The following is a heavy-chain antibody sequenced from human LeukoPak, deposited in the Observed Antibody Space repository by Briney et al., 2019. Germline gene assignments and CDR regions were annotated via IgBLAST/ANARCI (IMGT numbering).Heavy chain of an antibody. J-gene: IGHJ4*02. D-gene: IGHD5-18*01. CDR3: ARDHNYAFDY. CDR1: GFTFNSYS. V-gene: IGHV3-48*02. CDR2: ISGSGSTI. Sequence: PGGSLRLSCAASGFTFNSYSMNWVRQAPGKGLGWVSYISGSGSTIYDADSVKGRITISRDNAKNSLYLQMNSLRDEDTAVYYCARDHNYAFDYWGQGTLVTVSS.